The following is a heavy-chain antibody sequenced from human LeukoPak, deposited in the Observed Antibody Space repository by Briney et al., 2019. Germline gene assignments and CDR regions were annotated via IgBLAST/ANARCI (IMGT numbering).Heavy chain of an antibody. Sequence: GGSLRLSCAASGFTFSSYGMHWVRQAPGKGLEWVAVISYDGSNKYYADSVKGRFTISRDNSKNTLYLQMNSPRAEDTAVYYCAKDKVGSLDYWGQGTLVTVFS. V-gene: IGHV3-30*18. CDR1: GFTFSSYG. J-gene: IGHJ4*02. D-gene: IGHD1-26*01. CDR3: AKDKVGSLDY. CDR2: ISYDGSNK.